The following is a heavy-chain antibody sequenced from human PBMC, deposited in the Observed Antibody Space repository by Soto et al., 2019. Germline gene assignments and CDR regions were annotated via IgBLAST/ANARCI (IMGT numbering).Heavy chain of an antibody. D-gene: IGHD3-16*01. J-gene: IGHJ4*02. CDR1: GFTFDDYT. V-gene: IGHV3-43*01. Sequence: EVQLVESGGVVVQPGGSLRLSCAASGFTFDDYTMHWVRQAPGKGLEWVSLISWDGGSTYYADSVKGRFTISRDNSKNSLYLQMNSLRTEDTALYYCAKDMGLGLQIRIDYWGQGTLVTVSS. CDR2: ISWDGGST. CDR3: AKDMGLGLQIRIDY.